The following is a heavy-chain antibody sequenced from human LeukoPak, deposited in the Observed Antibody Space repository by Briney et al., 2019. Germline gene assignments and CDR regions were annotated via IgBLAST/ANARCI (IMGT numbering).Heavy chain of an antibody. J-gene: IGHJ6*02. CDR2: ISSSSSYI. CDR3: ASRDYGDESYYYYGMDV. D-gene: IGHD4-17*01. CDR1: GFTFSSYS. Sequence: PGGSLRLSCAASGFTFSSYSMNWVRQAPGKGLEWVSSISSSSSYIYYADSVKGRFTISRDNAKNSLYLQMNSLRAEDTAVYYCASRDYGDESYYYYGMDVWGQGTTVTVSS. V-gene: IGHV3-21*01.